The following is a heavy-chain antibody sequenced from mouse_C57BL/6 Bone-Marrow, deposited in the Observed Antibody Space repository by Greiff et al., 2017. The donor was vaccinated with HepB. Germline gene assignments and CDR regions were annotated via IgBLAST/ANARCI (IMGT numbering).Heavy chain of an antibody. CDR2: INPSSGYT. V-gene: IGHV1-4*01. CDR1: GYTFTSYT. D-gene: IGHD2-3*01. Sequence: VQLKQSGAELARPGASVKMSCKASGYTFTSYTMHWVKQRPGQGLEWIGYINPSSGYTKYNQKFKDKATLTADKSSSTAYMQLSSLTSEDSAVYYCARWLLTAYWGQGTLVTVSA. CDR3: ARWLLTAY. J-gene: IGHJ3*01.